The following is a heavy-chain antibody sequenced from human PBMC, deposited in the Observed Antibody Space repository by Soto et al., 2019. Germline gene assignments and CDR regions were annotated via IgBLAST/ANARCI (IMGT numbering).Heavy chain of an antibody. CDR2: ISSGGSAM. J-gene: IGHJ6*02. V-gene: IGHV3-11*01. Sequence: GGSLRLSXAASGFSFSDYYMIWIRQAPGKGLEWVSHISSGGSAMYSADSVKGRFTISRDNVKNSLYLQMNSLRAEDTAVYYCARGDIMDVWGQGTTVTVSS. CDR1: GFSFSDYY. CDR3: ARGDIMDV.